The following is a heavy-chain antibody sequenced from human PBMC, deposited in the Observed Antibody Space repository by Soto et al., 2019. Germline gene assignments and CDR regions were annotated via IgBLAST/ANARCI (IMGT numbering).Heavy chain of an antibody. V-gene: IGHV3-30*18. CDR3: AKVGGYDSRGYYGSGWYFDL. CDR2: ISYDGSNK. Sequence: QVQLVESGGGVVQPGRSLRLSCAASGFTFSSYGMHWVRQAPGKGLEWVAVISYDGSNKYYADSVKGRFTISRDNSKNTMYLQMNSLRAEDTAVYYCAKVGGYDSRGYYGSGWYFDLWGRGTLVTVSS. J-gene: IGHJ2*01. CDR1: GFTFSSYG. D-gene: IGHD3-22*01.